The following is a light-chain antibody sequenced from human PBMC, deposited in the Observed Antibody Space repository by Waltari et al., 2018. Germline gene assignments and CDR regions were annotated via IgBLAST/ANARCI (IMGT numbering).Light chain of an antibody. J-gene: IGLJ3*02. CDR1: TGAVSSGQR. CDR2: DTS. Sequence: QPVVTQEPSLTVSPGGTVTLTCGSSTGAVSSGQRPFWFQQRPGQVPRTLIYDTSNKPAWTPARFSGSPLGGKPALTVSCTLPEYEADYYCFFSCLSYTGPGVFGGETKLTGL. V-gene: IGLV7-46*01. CDR3: FFSCLSYTGPGV.